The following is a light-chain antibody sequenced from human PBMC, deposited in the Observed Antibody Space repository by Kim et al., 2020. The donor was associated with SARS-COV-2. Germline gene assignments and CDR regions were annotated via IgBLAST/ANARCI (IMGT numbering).Light chain of an antibody. Sequence: QRVTISCYGRSSNIGSNTVSWYQQFPGTANKLIIYSGNQRPSGVPDRFSASKSGSSASLAISGLQSDEEAEYYCAAWDDSLNGRGVFGGETQLTVL. CDR1: SSNIGSNT. J-gene: IGLJ3*02. V-gene: IGLV1-44*01. CDR2: SGN. CDR3: AAWDDSLNGRGV.